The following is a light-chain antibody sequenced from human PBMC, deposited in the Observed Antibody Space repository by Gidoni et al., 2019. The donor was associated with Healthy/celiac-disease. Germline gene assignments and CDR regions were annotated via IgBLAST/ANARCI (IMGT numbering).Light chain of an antibody. CDR2: EGS. V-gene: IGLV2-23*03. J-gene: IGLJ2*01. Sequence: QSALTQPASVSGSPGQSITISWYQQHPGKAPKLMIYEGSKRPSGVSNRFSGSKSGNTASLTISGLQAEDEADYYCCSYAGSSTFVVFGGGTKLTVL. CDR3: CSYAGSSTFVV.